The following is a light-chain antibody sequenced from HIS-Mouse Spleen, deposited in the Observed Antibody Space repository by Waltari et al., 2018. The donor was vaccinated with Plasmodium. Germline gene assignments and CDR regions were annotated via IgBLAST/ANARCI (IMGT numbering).Light chain of an antibody. CDR2: DAS. Sequence: EIVLTHSPATQSLSPVERATLSCRASQSVSSYLAWYQQKPGQAPRLLIYDASNRATGIPARFSGSGSGTDFTLTISSLEPEDFAVYYCQQRSNWPLTFGGGTKVEIK. J-gene: IGKJ4*01. V-gene: IGKV3-11*01. CDR3: QQRSNWPLT. CDR1: QSVSSY.